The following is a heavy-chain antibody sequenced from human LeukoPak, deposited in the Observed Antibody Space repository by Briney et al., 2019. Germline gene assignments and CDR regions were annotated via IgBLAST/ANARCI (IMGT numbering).Heavy chain of an antibody. J-gene: IGHJ4*02. CDR1: GGSISSYY. D-gene: IGHD4-23*01. CDR3: ARHGTVVSPFDY. Sequence: SETLSLTCTVSGGSISSYYWSWIRQPPGKGLEWIGYIYYSGSTNYNPSLKSRVTISVDTSKNQFSLKLSSVTAADTAVYYCARHGTVVSPFDYWGQGTLVTVSS. CDR2: IYYSGST. V-gene: IGHV4-59*08.